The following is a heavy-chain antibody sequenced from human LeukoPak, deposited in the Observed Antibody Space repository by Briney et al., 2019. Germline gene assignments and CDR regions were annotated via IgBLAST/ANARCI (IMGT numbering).Heavy chain of an antibody. CDR3: AKYSGSWQLHAFDI. D-gene: IGHD1-26*01. J-gene: IGHJ3*02. CDR2: ISGSGGST. CDR1: GFTFTDYY. Sequence: PGGSLRLSCEASGFTFTDYYMSWVRQAPGKGLEWVSAISGSGGSTYYADSVKGRFTISRDNSKNTLYLQMNSLRAEDTAVYYCAKYSGSWQLHAFDIWGQGTMVTVSS. V-gene: IGHV3-23*01.